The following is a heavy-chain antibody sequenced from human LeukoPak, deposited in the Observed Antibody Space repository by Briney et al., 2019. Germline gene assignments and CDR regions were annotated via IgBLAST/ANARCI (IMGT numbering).Heavy chain of an antibody. CDR2: INTKTDGATT. D-gene: IGHD6-19*01. J-gene: IGHJ4*02. Sequence: PGGSLRLSCAAAGASSTNAWISSVRQAPGKGLEWVGRINTKTDGATTDYAAPVKGRFTISRDDSKNTLYLQMNRLKTEDTPVYYFTSEGGQWLVRYYWGQGTLVTVSS. V-gene: IGHV3-15*01. CDR3: TSEGGQWLVRYY. CDR1: GASSTNAW.